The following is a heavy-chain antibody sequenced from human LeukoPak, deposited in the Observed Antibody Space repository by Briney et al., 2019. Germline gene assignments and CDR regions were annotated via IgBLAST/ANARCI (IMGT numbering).Heavy chain of an antibody. CDR3: AKEVSGSYYGDY. CDR1: GFTFSSYS. J-gene: IGHJ4*02. V-gene: IGHV3-30*02. CDR2: IRYDGSNK. Sequence: GGSLRLSCAASGFTFSSYSVNWVRQAPGKGLEWVAFIRYDGSNKYYADSVKGRFTISRDNSKNTLYLQMNSLRAEDTAVYYCAKEVSGSYYGDYWGQGTLVTVSS. D-gene: IGHD1-26*01.